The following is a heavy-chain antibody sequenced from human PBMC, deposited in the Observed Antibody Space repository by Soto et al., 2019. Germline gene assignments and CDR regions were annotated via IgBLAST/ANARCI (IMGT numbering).Heavy chain of an antibody. J-gene: IGHJ6*02. V-gene: IGHV4-31*03. D-gene: IGHD2-15*01. CDR3: ARATPYYYYGMDV. CDR1: GGSISSGGDY. Sequence: QVQLQESGPGLVKPSQTLSLTCTVSGGSISSGGDYWSWIRQHPGKGLESTGYIYYSGSTYYNPSLKSRVTLSVDTSKIHFSLKLSSATAADTAVYYCARATPYYYYGMDVWGQGTTVTVSS. CDR2: IYYSGST.